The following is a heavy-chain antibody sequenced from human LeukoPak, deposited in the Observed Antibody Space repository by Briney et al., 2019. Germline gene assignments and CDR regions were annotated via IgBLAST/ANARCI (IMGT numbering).Heavy chain of an antibody. D-gene: IGHD4-17*01. Sequence: QAGGSPRLSCAASGFTFSSYGMSWVRQAPGKGLEWVSAISGSGGSTYYADSVKGRFTISRDNSKNTLYLQMNSLRAEDTAVYYCAKGAYYGDYGDSWDYWGQGTLVTVSS. J-gene: IGHJ4*02. CDR1: GFTFSSYG. V-gene: IGHV3-23*01. CDR3: AKGAYYGDYGDSWDY. CDR2: ISGSGGST.